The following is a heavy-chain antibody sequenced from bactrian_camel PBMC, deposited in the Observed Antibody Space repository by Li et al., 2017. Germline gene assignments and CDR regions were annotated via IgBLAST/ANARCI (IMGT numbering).Heavy chain of an antibody. CDR3: AADVDPCVVVSDTFIKIGY. V-gene: IGHV3S53*01. CDR1: GYTSHVC. J-gene: IGHJ6*01. CDR2: INSGGDA. D-gene: IGHD2*01. Sequence: HVQLVESGGGSVQAGGSLKLSCAVSGYTSHVCLGWFRQAPGQEREGVARINSGGDARYADSVKGRFTISRDNAKNTVSLQMNSLKPEDTAMYYCAADVDPCVVVSDTFIKIGYWSQGTQVTVS.